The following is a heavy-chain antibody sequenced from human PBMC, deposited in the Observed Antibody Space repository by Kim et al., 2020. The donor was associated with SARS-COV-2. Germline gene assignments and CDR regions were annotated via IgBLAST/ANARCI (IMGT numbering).Heavy chain of an antibody. Sequence: SETLSLTCSVLGGPMTGSFWSRIRQPAGKGLEWIGRIHVSGNSNSNPSLKRRLTMSVDTSKNQFSLRLSSVTASDAAMYYCARDLRDYDYGLDVWGQGTMVTVSS. CDR1: GGPMTGSF. J-gene: IGHJ6*01. CDR2: IHVSGNS. CDR3: ARDLRDYDYGLDV. V-gene: IGHV4-4*07.